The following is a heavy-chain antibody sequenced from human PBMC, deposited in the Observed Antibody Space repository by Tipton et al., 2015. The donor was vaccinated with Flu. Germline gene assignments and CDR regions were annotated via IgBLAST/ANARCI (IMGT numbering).Heavy chain of an antibody. V-gene: IGHV3-23*01. D-gene: IGHD3-22*01. J-gene: IGHJ1*01. Sequence: SLRLSCAASGFTFSNFAINWVRQAPGKGLEWVSAITGDAVSAYYADSVKGRFTISRDNSKNAVFLQMNSLRAEDTAVYYCAKWTYYSDSTPNWGQGTLVTVS. CDR3: AKWTYYSDSTPN. CDR2: ITGDAVSA. CDR1: GFTFSNFA.